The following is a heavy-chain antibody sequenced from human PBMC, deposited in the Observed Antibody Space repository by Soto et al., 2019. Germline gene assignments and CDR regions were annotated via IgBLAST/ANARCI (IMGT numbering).Heavy chain of an antibody. J-gene: IGHJ4*02. CDR3: ARAYYGVCDY. Sequence: SETLSLPCAVYGGSFSGYYWSWIRQPPGKGLEWIGEINHSGSTNYNPSLKSRVTISVDTSKNQFSLKLSSVTAADTAVYYCARAYYGVCDYWGQGTLVTVSS. CDR2: INHSGST. CDR1: GGSFSGYY. V-gene: IGHV4-34*01. D-gene: IGHD3-3*01.